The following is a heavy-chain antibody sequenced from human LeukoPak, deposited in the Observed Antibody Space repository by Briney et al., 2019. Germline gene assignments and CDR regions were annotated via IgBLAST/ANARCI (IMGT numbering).Heavy chain of an antibody. CDR2: VYYSGRI. D-gene: IGHD4/OR15-4a*01. V-gene: IGHV4-39*07. CDR3: ARRDYAAWFDP. J-gene: IGHJ5*02. Sequence: SETLSLTCSVSGDSITSGEYYWAWLRQPPGKGLEWLGSVYYSGRIKYNPSLTGRVSISRDMSKNQFSLNLNSVNATDTAVYYCARRDYAAWFDPWGQGTLVTVSS. CDR1: GDSITSGEYY.